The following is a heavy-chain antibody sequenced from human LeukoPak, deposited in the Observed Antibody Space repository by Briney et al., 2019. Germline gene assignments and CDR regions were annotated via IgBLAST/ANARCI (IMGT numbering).Heavy chain of an antibody. CDR3: ARDYYSYSRGSWAFDI. D-gene: IGHD3-22*01. CDR2: IDQDGSEK. CDR1: AFTFSSYY. V-gene: IGHV3-7*03. Sequence: GGTLSLSCAASAFTFSSYYMSWIRQAPGNGLEWVANIDQDGSEKYYVESMKGRITISRDTAKNSLYLQMNSLRAEDTAVHYCARDYYSYSRGSWAFDIWGQGTMVTVSS. J-gene: IGHJ3*02.